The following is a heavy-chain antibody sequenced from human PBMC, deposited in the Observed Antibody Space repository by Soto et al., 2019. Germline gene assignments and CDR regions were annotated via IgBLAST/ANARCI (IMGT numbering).Heavy chain of an antibody. CDR2: ISGSGGST. CDR3: TQGTVDFWSGYYGGLSEHWYFEL. Sequence: EVQLLESGGGLVQPGGSLRLSCAASGFTFSSYAMSWVRQAPGKGLEWVSAISGSGGSTYYADSVKGRFTISRDNSKNTLYLQMESLRAEYTAVYYCTQGTVDFWSGYYGGLSEHWYFELWGRGTLVTVSS. V-gene: IGHV3-23*01. D-gene: IGHD3-3*01. CDR1: GFTFSSYA. J-gene: IGHJ2*01.